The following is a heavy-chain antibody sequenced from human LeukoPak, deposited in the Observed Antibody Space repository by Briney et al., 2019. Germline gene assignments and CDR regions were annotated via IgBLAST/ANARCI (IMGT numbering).Heavy chain of an antibody. J-gene: IGHJ4*02. Sequence: GGSLRLACAASGFTFSSYSMNWVRQAPGGGLGWVSYISSSSSTIYYADSVKGRFTISRDNAKNSLYLQMNSLRDEDTAVYYCARESYDYIWGSYYFDYWGQGTLVTVSS. V-gene: IGHV3-48*02. CDR3: ARESYDYIWGSYYFDY. CDR2: ISSSSSTI. D-gene: IGHD3-16*01. CDR1: GFTFSSYS.